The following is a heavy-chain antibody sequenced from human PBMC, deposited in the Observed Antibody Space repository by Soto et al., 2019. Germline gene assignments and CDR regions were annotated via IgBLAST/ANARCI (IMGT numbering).Heavy chain of an antibody. CDR3: ARDLQPSQLIIVGAAFGY. D-gene: IGHD1-26*01. CDR1: GFTFSSYG. J-gene: IGHJ4*02. CDR2: IWYDGSNK. V-gene: IGHV3-33*01. Sequence: QVQLVESGGGVVQPGRSLRLSCAASGFTFSSYGMHWVRQAPGKGLEWVAVIWYDGSNKYYADSVKGRFTISRDNSKNTLYLQMNSLRAEDTAVYYCARDLQPSQLIIVGAAFGYWGQGTLVTVSS.